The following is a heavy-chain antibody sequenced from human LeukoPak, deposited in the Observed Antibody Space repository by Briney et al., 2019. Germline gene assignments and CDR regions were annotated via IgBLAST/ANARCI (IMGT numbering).Heavy chain of an antibody. V-gene: IGHV3-21*01. D-gene: IGHD6-13*01. CDR3: ASGGDIAAAGTYYYYMDV. J-gene: IGHJ6*03. CDR2: ISSSSSYI. Sequence: GGSLRLSCAASGFTFSSYSMNWVRQAPGKGLEWASSISSSSSYIYYADSVKGRFTISRDNAKNSLYLQMNSLRAEDTAVYYCASGGDIAAAGTYYYYMDVWGKGTTVTISS. CDR1: GFTFSSYS.